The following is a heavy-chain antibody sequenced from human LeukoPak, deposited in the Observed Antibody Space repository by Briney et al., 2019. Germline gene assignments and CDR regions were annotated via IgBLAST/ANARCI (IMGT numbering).Heavy chain of an antibody. D-gene: IGHD1-26*01. CDR2: ISSSSSYI. Sequence: PGGSLRLSCAASGFTFSSYSMNWVRQAPGKGLEWVSSISSSSSYIYYADSVKGRFTISRDNAKNSLYLQMNSLRAEDTAVYYCASGSMSYIGGSYLYWGQGTLVTVSS. CDR3: ASGSMSYIGGSYLY. V-gene: IGHV3-21*01. J-gene: IGHJ4*02. CDR1: GFTFSSYS.